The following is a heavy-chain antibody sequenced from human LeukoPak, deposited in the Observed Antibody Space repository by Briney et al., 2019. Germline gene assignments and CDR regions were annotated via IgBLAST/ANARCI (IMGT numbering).Heavy chain of an antibody. CDR2: IYHSGST. CDR3: ARRRLLWFSGLNYFDY. D-gene: IGHD3-10*01. J-gene: IGHJ4*02. Sequence: SETLSLTCTVSGYSISSGYYWGWIRQPPGKGLEWIGSIYHSGSTYYNPSLKSRVTISVDTSKNQFSLKLSSETAADTAVYYCARRRLLWFSGLNYFDYWGQGTLVTVSS. CDR1: GYSISSGYY. V-gene: IGHV4-38-2*02.